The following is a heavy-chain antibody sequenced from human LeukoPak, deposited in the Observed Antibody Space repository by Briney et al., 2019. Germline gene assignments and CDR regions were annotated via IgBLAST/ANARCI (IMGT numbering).Heavy chain of an antibody. CDR1: GDSINSGDYY. J-gene: IGHJ5*02. D-gene: IGHD2-21*02. CDR2: IHYSGST. V-gene: IGHV4-30-4*08. CDR3: ISGRDFRLSGWFDP. Sequence: SQTLSLTCTVSGDSINSGDYYWTWIRQPPGKGLEWIGYIHYSGSTDSNSSLKGRLSISLDTSKNQFFLNLSSVTAADTAVYFCISGRDFRLSGWFDPWGQGTLVTVSS.